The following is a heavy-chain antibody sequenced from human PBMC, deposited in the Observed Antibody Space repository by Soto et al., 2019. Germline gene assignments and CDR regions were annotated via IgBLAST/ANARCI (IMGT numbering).Heavy chain of an antibody. D-gene: IGHD6-6*01. J-gene: IGHJ4*02. V-gene: IGHV1-46*01. CDR1: GYTFTSYY. CDR3: AREGKSSSAPPTGGDY. Sequence: QVQLVQSGAEVKKPGASVKVSCKASGYTFTSYYMHWVRQAHGQGLEWMGIINPSGGSTSYAQKFQGRVTMTRDTSTSTVYMELSSLRSEDTAVYYCAREGKSSSAPPTGGDYWGQGTLVTVSS. CDR2: INPSGGST.